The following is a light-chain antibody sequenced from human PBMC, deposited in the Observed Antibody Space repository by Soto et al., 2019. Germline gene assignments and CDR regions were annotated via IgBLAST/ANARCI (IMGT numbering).Light chain of an antibody. CDR3: QQYNSYWT. V-gene: IGKV1-5*01. Sequence: DIQMTQSPSSLSGSVGDRVTITCRASQTISSWLAWYQQKPGKAPKLLIYDASSLESGVPSRFSGRGSGTEFTLTISSLQPDDFATYYCQQYNSYWTFGQGTTGDIK. CDR2: DAS. J-gene: IGKJ1*01. CDR1: QTISSW.